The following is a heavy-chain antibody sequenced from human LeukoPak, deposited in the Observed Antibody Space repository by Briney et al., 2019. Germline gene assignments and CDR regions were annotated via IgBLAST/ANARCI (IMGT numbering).Heavy chain of an antibody. CDR1: GFIFSSYW. V-gene: IGHV3-7*01. CDR2: INQEGSER. CDR3: ARIIGAFGTYRYDS. D-gene: IGHD3-16*02. Sequence: GGSLRLPCEVSGFIFSSYWMSWVRQAPGKGLEWVGNINQEGSERNHGDSVNGRFTISRDNAENSLYLQMNSLRAEDTAVYYCARIIGAFGTYRYDSWGQGTLVSVSS. J-gene: IGHJ4*02.